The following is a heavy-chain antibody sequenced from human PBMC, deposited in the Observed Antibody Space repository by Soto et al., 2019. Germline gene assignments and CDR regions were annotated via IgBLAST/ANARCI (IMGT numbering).Heavy chain of an antibody. CDR2: ISSSSSYI. Sequence: GGSLRLSCAASGFTFSSYSMNWVRQAPGKGLEWVSSISSSSSYIYYADSVKGRFTISRDNAKNSLYLQMNSLRAEDTAVYYCARDQKDSSGWYGTPYYYYYYGMDVWGQGTTVTVSS. V-gene: IGHV3-21*01. CDR3: ARDQKDSSGWYGTPYYYYYYGMDV. D-gene: IGHD6-19*01. J-gene: IGHJ6*02. CDR1: GFTFSSYS.